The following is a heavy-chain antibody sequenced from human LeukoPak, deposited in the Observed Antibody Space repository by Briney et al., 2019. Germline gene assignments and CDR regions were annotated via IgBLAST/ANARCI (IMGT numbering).Heavy chain of an antibody. V-gene: IGHV1-69*04. CDR2: IIPILGIA. J-gene: IGHJ4*02. D-gene: IGHD5-12*01. Sequence: SVKVSCKASGGTFSSYAISWVRQAPGQGLEWMGRIIPILGIANYAQKFQGRVTVTADKSTSTAYMELSSLRSEDTAVYYCARAHAEWPRGRSFDYWGQGTLVTVSS. CDR1: GGTFSSYA. CDR3: ARAHAEWPRGRSFDY.